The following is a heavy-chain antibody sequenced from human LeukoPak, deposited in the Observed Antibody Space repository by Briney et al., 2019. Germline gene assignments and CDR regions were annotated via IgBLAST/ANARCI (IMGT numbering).Heavy chain of an antibody. D-gene: IGHD3-22*01. CDR3: AATYYYDGSGDY. CDR2: ISSTGSNI. V-gene: IGHV3-48*03. J-gene: IGHJ4*02. Sequence: AGGSLRLSCAASGFTFSTYEMNWVRQAPGKGLEWVSYISSTGSNIYYADSVKGRFTISRDNAKNSLYLLMNSLGTEDTAVYYCAATYYYDGSGDYWGQGTLVTVSS. CDR1: GFTFSTYE.